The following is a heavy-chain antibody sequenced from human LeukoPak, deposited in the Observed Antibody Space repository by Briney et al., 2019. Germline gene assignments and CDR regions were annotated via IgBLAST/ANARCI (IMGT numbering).Heavy chain of an antibody. CDR2: IQYDESLK. V-gene: IGHV3-30*02. CDR1: GFTFSRFG. D-gene: IGHD6-19*01. J-gene: IGHJ4*02. Sequence: GGSLRLSCEASGFTFSRFGMNWVRQAPGKGLEWVAFIQYDESLKCYLGSVKGRFATSRDNSKNTVYLQMNSLRVEDTAVYYCAKDKVAVAGTGSPYWGQGTLVTVSS. CDR3: AKDKVAVAGTGSPY.